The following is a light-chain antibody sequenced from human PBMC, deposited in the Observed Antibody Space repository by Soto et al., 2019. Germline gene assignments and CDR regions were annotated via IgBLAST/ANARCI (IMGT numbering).Light chain of an antibody. J-gene: IGKJ1*01. V-gene: IGKV2-28*01. CDR2: LAS. CDR3: MQALYTPRT. CDR1: QSLLHSNGYYH. Sequence: DVVMTQSPLSLPVTPGEAASISCRSSQSLLHSNGYYHLDWYLQRPGQSPQVLIYLASHRASGVPDRLSGSGSGTDYTLKISRVEAEDVGIYYCMQALYTPRTFGQGTTVEIK.